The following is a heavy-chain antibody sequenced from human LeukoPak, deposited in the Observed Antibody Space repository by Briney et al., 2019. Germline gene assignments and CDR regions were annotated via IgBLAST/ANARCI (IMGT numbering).Heavy chain of an antibody. J-gene: IGHJ4*02. D-gene: IGHD3-10*01. V-gene: IGHV3-23*01. CDR3: AKVRAGGTGYYFDY. Sequence: GGSLRLSCAASGFTFSSYSVNWVRQAPGKGLEWVSTISGSGGSTYYADSVKGRFTISRDNSKNTLYLQMNSLRAEDTAVYYCAKVRAGGTGYYFDYWGQGTLVTVSS. CDR2: ISGSGGST. CDR1: GFTFSSYS.